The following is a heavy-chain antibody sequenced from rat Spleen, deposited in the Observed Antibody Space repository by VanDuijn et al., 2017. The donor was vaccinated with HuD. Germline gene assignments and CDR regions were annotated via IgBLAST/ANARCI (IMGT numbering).Heavy chain of an antibody. D-gene: IGHD1-10*01. CDR1: GYSITSGYR. Sequence: EVQLQESGPGLVKPSQSLSLTCSVTGYSITSGYRWNWIRKFPGNKLEWMGYIDSAGSTNYNPSLKSRISITRDTSKNQFFLQVNSVTTEDTATYYCARDNTYKAYWGQGVMVTVSS. J-gene: IGHJ2*01. V-gene: IGHV3-3*01. CDR3: ARDNTYKAY. CDR2: IDSAGST.